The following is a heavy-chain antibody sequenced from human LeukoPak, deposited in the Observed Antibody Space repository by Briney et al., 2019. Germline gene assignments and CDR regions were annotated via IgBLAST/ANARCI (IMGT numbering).Heavy chain of an antibody. V-gene: IGHV4-39*02. CDR1: GGSISSSSYY. CDR2: IYYSGNT. CDR3: ARDSDFSDFDY. Sequence: SETLSLTCTVSGGSISSSSYYWGWIRQPPGKGLEWIGSIYYSGNTYYNPSLKSRVTISVDTSKNQFSLKLSSVTAADTAVYYCARDSDFSDFDYWGQGTLVTVSS. J-gene: IGHJ4*02. D-gene: IGHD2-21*02.